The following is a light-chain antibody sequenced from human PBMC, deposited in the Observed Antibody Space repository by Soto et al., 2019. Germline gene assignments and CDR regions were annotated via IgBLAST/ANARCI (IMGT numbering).Light chain of an antibody. CDR3: QQYNSYSAYT. CDR2: DAS. V-gene: IGKV1-5*01. Sequence: DIQMTQSPSTLSASVGDRVTITCRASQSISSWLAWYQQNPGKAPKLLIYDASSLESGVPSRLSGSGSGTEFSLTIISLQPDDFATYYCQQYNSYSAYTFGQGTKLEIK. CDR1: QSISSW. J-gene: IGKJ2*01.